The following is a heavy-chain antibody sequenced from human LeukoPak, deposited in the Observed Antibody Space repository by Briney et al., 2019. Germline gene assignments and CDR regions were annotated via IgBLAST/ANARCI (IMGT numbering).Heavy chain of an antibody. D-gene: IGHD5-24*01. CDR3: AKDRLEMATIDAFDI. V-gene: IGHV3-30*02. CDR2: YDGSNK. Sequence: YDGSNKYYADSVKGRFTISRDNSKNTLYLQMNSLRAGDTAVYYCAKDRLEMATIDAFDIWGQGTMVTVSS. J-gene: IGHJ3*02.